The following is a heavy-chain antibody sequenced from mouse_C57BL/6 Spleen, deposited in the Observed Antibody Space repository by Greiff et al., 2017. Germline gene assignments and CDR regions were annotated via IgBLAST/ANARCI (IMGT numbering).Heavy chain of an antibody. CDR2: IYPRSGNT. D-gene: IGHD4-1*01. J-gene: IGHJ3*01. CDR1: GYTFTSSG. CDR3: ARRETGTWFAY. V-gene: IGHV1-81*01. Sequence: VQLQQSGAELARPGASVKLSCKASGYTFTSSGISWVKQRTGQGLEWIGEIYPRSGNTYYNEKFKGKATLTADKSSSTAYMELRSLTSEDSAVYFCARRETGTWFAYWGQGTLVTVSA.